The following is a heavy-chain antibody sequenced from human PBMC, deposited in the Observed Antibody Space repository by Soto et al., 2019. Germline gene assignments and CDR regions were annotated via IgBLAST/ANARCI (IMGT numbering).Heavy chain of an antibody. D-gene: IGHD1-1*01. V-gene: IGHV3-11*06. CDR2: SSKSGTLS. CDR1: GFTFSDYY. J-gene: IGHJ4*02. Sequence: GGPLRLSGEGSGFTFSDYYISWIRQAPGKGLEWISYSSKSGTLSSYADSGKGRLSISRDNTNTLLYRQMNSQRDEDTGFHYCARSGDNYNRLDYWGQGTPVTGSS. CDR3: ARSGDNYNRLDY.